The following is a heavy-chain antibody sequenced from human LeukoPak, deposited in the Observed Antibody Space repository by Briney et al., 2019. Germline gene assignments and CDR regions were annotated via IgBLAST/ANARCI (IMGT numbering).Heavy chain of an antibody. CDR3: ARVRGYDNSGYPFDY. CDR1: GGPISSGGYY. D-gene: IGHD3-22*01. J-gene: IGHJ4*02. Sequence: PSHTLSLTCTVSGGPISSGGYYWSWIRQHPGKGLEWLGYIYYSGSTYYNPSLKIRVTISVDTSKNQFSLKLSSVTAADTDVYYCARVRGYDNSGYPFDYWGQGTLVTVSS. CDR2: IYYSGST. V-gene: IGHV4-31*03.